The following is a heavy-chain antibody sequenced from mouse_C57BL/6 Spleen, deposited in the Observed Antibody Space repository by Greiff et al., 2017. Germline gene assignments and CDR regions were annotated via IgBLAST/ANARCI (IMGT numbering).Heavy chain of an antibody. CDR1: GFTFSDYG. CDR3: ARPLLNYFDY. Sequence: EVQLVESGGGLVKPGGSLKLSCAASGFTFSDYGMHWVRQAPEQGLEWVAYISSGSSTIYYADTVKGRYTIYRDNAKNTLFLQMTSLRSEDTAMYYCARPLLNYFDYWGQGTTLTVSS. CDR2: ISSGSSTI. V-gene: IGHV5-17*01. J-gene: IGHJ2*01. D-gene: IGHD2-10*01.